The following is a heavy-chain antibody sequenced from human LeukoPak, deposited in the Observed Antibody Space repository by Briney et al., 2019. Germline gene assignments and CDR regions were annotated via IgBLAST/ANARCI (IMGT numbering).Heavy chain of an antibody. J-gene: IGHJ4*02. CDR2: ISDSGSKS. D-gene: IGHD1-26*01. V-gene: IGHV3-23*01. Sequence: QTGGSLRLSCAAPGFTFSSSAMSWVRQAPGKGVEWVSAISDSGSKSYYADSVKGRFTISRDNSRNMLYLQISSLRVEDTAMYFCANPIVGGVLLAYWGQGTLVTVSS. CDR1: GFTFSSSA. CDR3: ANPIVGGVLLAY.